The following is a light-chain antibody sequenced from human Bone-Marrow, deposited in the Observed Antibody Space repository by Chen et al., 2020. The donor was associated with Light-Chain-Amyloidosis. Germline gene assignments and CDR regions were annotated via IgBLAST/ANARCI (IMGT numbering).Light chain of an antibody. J-gene: IGLJ3*02. Sequence: SYVLTQPSSVSVAPGQTATIACGGNNIGSTSVHWYQQTPGQAPLVVVYDDRDRPSGIPGRLSGSNCGNTATLNVGRVEAGDEADYYCQVWDRNSDRQVFGGGAKLTVL. CDR1: NIGSTS. V-gene: IGLV3-21*02. CDR3: QVWDRNSDRQV. CDR2: DDR.